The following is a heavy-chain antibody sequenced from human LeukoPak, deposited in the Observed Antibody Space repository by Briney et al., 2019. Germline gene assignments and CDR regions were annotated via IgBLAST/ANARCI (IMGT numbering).Heavy chain of an antibody. V-gene: IGHV4-4*02. D-gene: IGHD1-26*01. CDR1: GDSINSLDL. CDR3: AGLVGGYSSGLYYYYFDY. J-gene: IGHJ4*02. CDR2: MYLSGTT. Sequence: SETLALTCTVSGDSINSLDLWSWVRQPPGKGVEGIGEMYLSGTTHSNPSVKSRVSISIDKCKNQFFLNLSSVNAADKAVYYCAGLVGGYSSGLYYYYFDYWGQGTLVTVSS.